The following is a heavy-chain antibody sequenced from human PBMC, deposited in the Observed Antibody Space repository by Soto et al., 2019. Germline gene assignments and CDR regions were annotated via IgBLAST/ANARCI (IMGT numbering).Heavy chain of an antibody. CDR2: IYYSGSS. Sequence: QVQLQESGPGLVKPSETLSLTCTVSGGSIGNSYWSWIRQSPGKGLEWIGYIYYSGSSNYNPSLKSRASITVDTSKNQYSQKLSSVTAADTAVYYCARDSSSWPLFDYWGQGTLVLVSS. V-gene: IGHV4-59*12. D-gene: IGHD6-13*01. CDR3: ARDSSSWPLFDY. J-gene: IGHJ4*02. CDR1: GGSIGNSY.